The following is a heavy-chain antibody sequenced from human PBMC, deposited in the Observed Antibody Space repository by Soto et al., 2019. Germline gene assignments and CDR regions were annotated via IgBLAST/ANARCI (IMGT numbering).Heavy chain of an antibody. CDR1: GFTFSSYG. J-gene: IGHJ6*02. CDR3: ARDREYRSSWRLDYYYYGMDV. V-gene: IGHV3-33*01. CDR2: IWYDGSNK. Sequence: PGGSLRLSCAASGFTFSSYGMHWVRQAPGKGLEWVAVIWYDGSNKYYADSVKGRFTISRDNSKNTLYLQMNSLRAEDTAVYYCARDREYRSSWRLDYYYYGMDVWGQGTTVTVSS. D-gene: IGHD6-6*01.